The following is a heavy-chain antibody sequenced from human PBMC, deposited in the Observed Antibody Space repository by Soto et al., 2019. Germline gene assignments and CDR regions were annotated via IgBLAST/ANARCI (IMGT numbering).Heavy chain of an antibody. CDR2: MNPNSGNT. Sequence: ASVKVSCKASGYTFTSYDINWVRQATGQGLEWMGWMNPNSGNTGYAQKFQGRVTMTRNTSISTAYMELSSLRSEDTAVYYCARGSYYDFWSGYYSQNWFDPWGQGTLVTVSS. CDR3: ARGSYYDFWSGYYSQNWFDP. CDR1: GYTFTSYD. V-gene: IGHV1-8*01. D-gene: IGHD3-3*01. J-gene: IGHJ5*02.